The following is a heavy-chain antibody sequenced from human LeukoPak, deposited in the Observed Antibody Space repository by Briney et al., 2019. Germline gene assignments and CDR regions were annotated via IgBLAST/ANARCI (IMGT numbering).Heavy chain of an antibody. V-gene: IGHV3-74*01. CDR3: ARPRVSYYRDAFDI. J-gene: IGHJ3*02. CDR2: INSDGSTT. CDR1: RVTFNKYW. D-gene: IGHD1-26*01. Sequence: GGSLSLSCAASRVTFNKYWMHWVRQAPGKGLVWVSRINSDGSTTDYADSVKGRFTISRANAKNTLYLQMNGLRAEDTAVYYCARPRVSYYRDAFDIWGQGTVVTVSS.